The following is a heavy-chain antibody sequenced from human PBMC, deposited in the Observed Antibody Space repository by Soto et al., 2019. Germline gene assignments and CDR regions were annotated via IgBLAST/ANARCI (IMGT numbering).Heavy chain of an antibody. V-gene: IGHV3-30*09. CDR2: ISYDGSDK. D-gene: IGHD3-3*01. Sequence: QVQLVESGGGVVQPGRSLRLSCAASGFTFSSYALHWVRQAPGKGLEWVAVISYDGSDKYYADSVKGRFAISRDNSKDTLFLQMNSLSTEDTAVYYCARGAPPVFGVVTGWGQGTLVTVSS. CDR1: GFTFSSYA. J-gene: IGHJ4*02. CDR3: ARGAPPVFGVVTG.